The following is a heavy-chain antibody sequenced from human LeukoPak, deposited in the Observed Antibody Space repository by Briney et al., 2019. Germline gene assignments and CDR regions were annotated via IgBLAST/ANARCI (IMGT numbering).Heavy chain of an antibody. CDR3: ARVYFGNTIFGVPKGAFDI. J-gene: IGHJ3*02. V-gene: IGHV1-46*01. D-gene: IGHD3-3*01. CDR2: INPSGGST. CDR1: GYTFTSYY. Sequence: ASVKVSCKASGYTFTSYYMHWVRQAPGQGLAWMGLINPSGGSTSYAQKFQGRVTMTRDTSTSTVYMELSSLRSEDTAVYYCARVYFGNTIFGVPKGAFDIWGQGTMVTVSS.